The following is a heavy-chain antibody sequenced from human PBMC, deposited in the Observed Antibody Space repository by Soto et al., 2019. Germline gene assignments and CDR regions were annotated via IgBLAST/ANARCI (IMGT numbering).Heavy chain of an antibody. J-gene: IGHJ5*02. D-gene: IGHD2-2*01. CDR1: GYTFTSYG. V-gene: IGHV1-18*04. CDR2: ISAYNGNT. CDR3: ARERVVVVPAAMTTWFDP. Sequence: ASVKVSCKASGYTFTSYGISWVRQAPGQGLEWMGWISAYNGNTNYAQKLQGRVTMTTDTSMSTAYMELRSLRSDDTAVYYCARERVVVVPAAMTTWFDPWGQGTLVTVSS.